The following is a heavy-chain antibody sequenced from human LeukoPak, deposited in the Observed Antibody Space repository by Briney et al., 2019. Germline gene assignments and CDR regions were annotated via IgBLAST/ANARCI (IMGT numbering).Heavy chain of an antibody. Sequence: SETLSLTCTVSGGSISSSSYYWGWIRQPPGKGLEWIGSIYYSGSTYYNPSLKSRVTISVDTSKNQFSLKLSSVTAADTAVYYSARVGHNYDFWSGYYTDKYNWFDPWGQGTLVTVSS. D-gene: IGHD3-3*01. CDR2: IYYSGST. CDR1: GGSISSSSYY. CDR3: ARVGHNYDFWSGYYTDKYNWFDP. V-gene: IGHV4-39*07. J-gene: IGHJ5*02.